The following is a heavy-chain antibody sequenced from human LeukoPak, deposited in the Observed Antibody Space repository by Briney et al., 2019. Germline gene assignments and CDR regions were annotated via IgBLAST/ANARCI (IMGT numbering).Heavy chain of an antibody. CDR1: GFTFSSYA. CDR2: ISYDGSNK. CDR3: ASGQGRWLQWGAFDY. Sequence: QAGGSLRLSCAASGFTFSSYAMHWVRQAPGKGLEWVAVISYDGSNKYYADSVKGRFTISRDNSKNTLYLQMNSLRAEDTAVYYCASGQGRWLQWGAFDYWGQGTLVTVSS. D-gene: IGHD5-24*01. J-gene: IGHJ4*02. V-gene: IGHV3-30*04.